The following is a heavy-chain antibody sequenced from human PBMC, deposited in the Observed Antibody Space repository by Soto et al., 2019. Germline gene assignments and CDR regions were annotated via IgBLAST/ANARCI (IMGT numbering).Heavy chain of an antibody. V-gene: IGHV1-18*01. CDR1: GYTFTSYG. D-gene: IGHD4-17*01. Sequence: ASVKVSCKASGYTFTSYGISWVRQAPGQGLEWMGWISAYNGNTNYAQRLQGRVTMTTDTSTSTAYMELRSLRSADTAVYYCEKLPWADYGGIFDPWGQGTLVNVSS. CDR2: ISAYNGNT. J-gene: IGHJ5*02. CDR3: EKLPWADYGGIFDP.